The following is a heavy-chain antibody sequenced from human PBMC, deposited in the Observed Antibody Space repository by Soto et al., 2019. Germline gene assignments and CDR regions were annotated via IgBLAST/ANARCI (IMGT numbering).Heavy chain of an antibody. CDR2: IYYSGST. D-gene: IGHD3-3*01. V-gene: IGHV4-31*03. J-gene: IGHJ4*02. CDR1: GGSISSGGYY. Sequence: SETLSLTCTVSGGSISSGGYYWSWIRQHPGKGLEWIGYIYYSGSTYYNPSLKSRVTISVDTSKNQFSLKLSSVTAADTAVYYCARVQFLEWLLSFDYWGQGTLVTVSS. CDR3: ARVQFLEWLLSFDY.